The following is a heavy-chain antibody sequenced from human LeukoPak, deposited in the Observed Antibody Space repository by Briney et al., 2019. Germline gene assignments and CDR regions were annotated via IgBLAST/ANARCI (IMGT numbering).Heavy chain of an antibody. V-gene: IGHV3-21*01. J-gene: IGHJ3*02. CDR1: GFTFSSYS. CDR3: AREMATIQAFDI. Sequence: PGGSLRLSCAASGFTFSSYSMNWVRQAPGTGLEWVSSISSSSSYIYYADSVKGRFTISRDNAKNSLYLQMNSLRAEDTAVYYCAREMATIQAFDIWGQGTMVTVSS. D-gene: IGHD5-24*01. CDR2: ISSSSSYI.